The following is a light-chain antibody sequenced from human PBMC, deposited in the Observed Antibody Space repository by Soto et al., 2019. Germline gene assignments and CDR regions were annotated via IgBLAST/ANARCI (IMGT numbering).Light chain of an antibody. CDR3: QQYYSMYT. CDR1: QSVLYSSNNKNY. J-gene: IGKJ2*01. CDR2: WAS. V-gene: IGKV4-1*01. Sequence: DIVMTQSPDSLAVSLGERATINCKSSQSVLYSSNNKNYLAWYQQKPGQPPKLLIYWASTRESGVPDRFSGSGSATDFTLTISSLQAEDVAVYYCQQYYSMYTFGQGTKLEIK.